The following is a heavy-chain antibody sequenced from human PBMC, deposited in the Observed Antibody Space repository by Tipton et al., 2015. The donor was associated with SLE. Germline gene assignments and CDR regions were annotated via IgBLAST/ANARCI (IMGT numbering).Heavy chain of an antibody. CDR1: GGSISSGSYY. CDR2: IYTSGST. V-gene: IGHV4-61*02. Sequence: TLSLTCTVSGGSISSGSYYWSWIRQPAGKGLEWIGRIYTSGSTNYNPSLKSRVTISVDTSKNQFSLKLSSVTAADTAVYYCARDRGPDGSGLNWFDPWGQGILVTVSS. J-gene: IGHJ5*02. D-gene: IGHD3-10*01. CDR3: ARDRGPDGSGLNWFDP.